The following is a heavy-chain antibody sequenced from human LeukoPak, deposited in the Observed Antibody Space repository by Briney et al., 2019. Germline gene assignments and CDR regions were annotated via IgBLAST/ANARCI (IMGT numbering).Heavy chain of an antibody. V-gene: IGHV1-8*01. J-gene: IGHJ6*03. D-gene: IGHD3-3*01. CDR2: MNPNSGNT. CDR3: ARAGTYYDFWSGYYSGYYYYYYMDV. Sequence: GASVKVSCKASGYTFTSYDINWVRQATGQGLEWMGWMNPNSGNTGYAQKFRGRVTMTRNTSISTAYMELSSLRSEDTAVYYCARAGTYYDFWSGYYSGYYYYYYMDVWGKGTTVTVSS. CDR1: GYTFTSYD.